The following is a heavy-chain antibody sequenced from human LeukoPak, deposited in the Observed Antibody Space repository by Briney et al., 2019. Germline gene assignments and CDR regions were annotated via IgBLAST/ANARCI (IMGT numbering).Heavy chain of an antibody. CDR1: GFTFSSYG. Sequence: PGGSLRLSCAASGFTFSSYGMSWVRQAPGRGLEWVSAISGSGGSTYYADSVKGRFTISRDNSKNTLYLQMNSLRAEDTAVYYCAKDLLREMATITAPYYFDYWGQGTLVTVSS. CDR3: AKDLLREMATITAPYYFDY. CDR2: ISGSGGST. J-gene: IGHJ4*02. V-gene: IGHV3-23*01. D-gene: IGHD5-24*01.